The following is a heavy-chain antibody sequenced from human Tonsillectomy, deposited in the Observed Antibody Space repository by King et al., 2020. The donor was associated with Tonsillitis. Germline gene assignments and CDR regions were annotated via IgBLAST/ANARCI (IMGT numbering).Heavy chain of an antibody. CDR2: IYYSGST. J-gene: IGHJ3*02. V-gene: IGHV4-59*01. CDR3: ARDLGYGGNSGAFDI. D-gene: IGHD4-23*01. Sequence: MQLQESGPGLVKPSETLSLTCTVSGGSISSYYWSWIRQPPGKGLEWIGYIYYSGSTNYNPSLKSRVTISVDTSKNQFSLMLSSVTAADTAVYYCARDLGYGGNSGAFDIWGQGTMVTVSS. CDR1: GGSISSYY.